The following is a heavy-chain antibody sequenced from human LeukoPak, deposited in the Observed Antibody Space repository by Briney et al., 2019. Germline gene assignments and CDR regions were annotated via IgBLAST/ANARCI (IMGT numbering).Heavy chain of an antibody. CDR2: ISSSSSYI. CDR1: GFTFSSYS. D-gene: IGHD3-22*01. V-gene: IGHV3-21*01. J-gene: IGHJ4*02. Sequence: GGSLRLSCAASGFTFSSYSMNWVRQAPGKGLEWVSSISSSSSYIYYADSVKGRFTISRDNAKNSLYLQMNSLRAEDTAVYYCVRCRASGDSSSRYAYWGQGALVTVSS. CDR3: VRCRASGDSSSRYAY.